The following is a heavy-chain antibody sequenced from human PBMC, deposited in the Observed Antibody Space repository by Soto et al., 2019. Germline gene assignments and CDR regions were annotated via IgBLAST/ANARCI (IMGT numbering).Heavy chain of an antibody. CDR2: ISSSGSTI. Sequence: PGGSLRLSCAASGFTFSDYYMSWIRQAPGKGLEWVSYISSSGSTIYYADSVKGRFTISRDNAKNSLYLQMNSLRAEDTAVYYCARDPTYYYHSSGYYIPVYWGQGTLVTVSS. CDR3: ARDPTYYYHSSGYYIPVY. J-gene: IGHJ4*02. CDR1: GFTFSDYY. V-gene: IGHV3-11*01. D-gene: IGHD3-22*01.